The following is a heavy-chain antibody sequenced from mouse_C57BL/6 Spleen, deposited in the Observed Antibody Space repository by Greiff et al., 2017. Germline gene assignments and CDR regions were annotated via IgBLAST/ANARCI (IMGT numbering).Heavy chain of an antibody. CDR2: IWSGGST. CDR3: ARPITTVVAGAMDY. CDR1: GFSLTSYG. D-gene: IGHD1-1*01. J-gene: IGHJ4*01. Sequence: VQLKESGPGLVQPSQSLSITCTVSGFSLTSYGVHWVRQSPGKGLEWLGVIWSGGSTDYNAAFISRLSISKDNSKSQVFFKMNSLQADDTAIYYCARPITTVVAGAMDYWGQGTSVTVSS. V-gene: IGHV2-2*01.